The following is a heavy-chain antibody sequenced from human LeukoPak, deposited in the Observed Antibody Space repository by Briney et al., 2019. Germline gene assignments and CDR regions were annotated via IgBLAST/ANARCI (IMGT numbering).Heavy chain of an antibody. Sequence: GGSLRLSCAASGFTFSSYWMHWVRQAPGKGLLWVSRSNGDGSSTAYADSVKGRFTTSRDNAKNTLYLQMNSLRAEDAALYYCARAGYCSGGNCYSSYYDYWGQGTLVTVSS. CDR1: GFTFSSYW. V-gene: IGHV3-74*01. J-gene: IGHJ4*02. CDR2: SNGDGSST. D-gene: IGHD2-15*01. CDR3: ARAGYCSGGNCYSSYYDY.